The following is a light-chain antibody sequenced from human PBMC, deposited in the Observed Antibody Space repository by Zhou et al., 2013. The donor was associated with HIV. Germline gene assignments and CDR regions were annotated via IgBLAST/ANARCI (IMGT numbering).Light chain of an antibody. V-gene: IGKV3-20*01. CDR2: GAS. J-gene: IGKJ2*01. CDR3: QQYGTSLVT. Sequence: EIVMTQSPATLSVSPGERATLSCRASQSVSSNLAWYQQKPGQAPRLLIYGASSRATGIPDRFSGSGSGTDFTLTISRLESEDFAVYYCQQYGTSLVTFGQGTKLEIK. CDR1: QSVSSN.